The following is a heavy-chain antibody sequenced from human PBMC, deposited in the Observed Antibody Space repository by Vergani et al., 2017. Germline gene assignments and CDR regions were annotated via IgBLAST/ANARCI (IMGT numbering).Heavy chain of an antibody. Sequence: EVQLQESGGGLVKPGGSLRVSCAASGFSFSTYSINWVRQAPGKGLEWVSSISGRSNYIYYADSLKGRFTISRDNSKNSVYLQMNSLRAEDTAIYYCARVGKRGWDFDYWGQGTLITVSS. CDR1: GFSFSTYS. V-gene: IGHV3-21*06. D-gene: IGHD6-19*01. J-gene: IGHJ4*02. CDR2: ISGRSNYI. CDR3: ARVGKRGWDFDY.